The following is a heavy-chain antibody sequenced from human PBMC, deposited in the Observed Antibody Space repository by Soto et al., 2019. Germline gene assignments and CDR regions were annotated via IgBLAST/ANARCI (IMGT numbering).Heavy chain of an antibody. D-gene: IGHD3-3*01. V-gene: IGHV1-3*01. Sequence: ASVEATSKDSRFAISSNALHWVRQAPGQRLEWMGWINAGNGNTKYSQKFQGRVTITRDTSASTAYMEMTSLRAEDTAVYYCARALDFWSAYFDYWGQGSLVTVSS. CDR3: ARALDFWSAYFDY. J-gene: IGHJ4*02. CDR2: INAGNGNT. CDR1: RFAISSNA.